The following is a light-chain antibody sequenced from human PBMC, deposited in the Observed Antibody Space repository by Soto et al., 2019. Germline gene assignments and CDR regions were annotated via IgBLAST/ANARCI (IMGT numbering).Light chain of an antibody. V-gene: IGLV1-51*02. Sequence: QSVLTQPPSVSAAPGQKVTISCSGSNSNIGNNYVSWYQQLPGTAPKLLIYENNKRPSGIPDRFSGSKSGTSATLGITGLQTGDEADYYCGTWDSSLSAGPYVFGTGTKLTVL. CDR1: NSNIGNNY. CDR3: GTWDSSLSAGPYV. J-gene: IGLJ1*01. CDR2: ENN.